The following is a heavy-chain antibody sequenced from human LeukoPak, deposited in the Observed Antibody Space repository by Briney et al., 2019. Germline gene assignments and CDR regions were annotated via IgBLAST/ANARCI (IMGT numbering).Heavy chain of an antibody. CDR3: ARVDGSYYYYYMDV. D-gene: IGHD3-10*01. J-gene: IGHJ6*03. V-gene: IGHV4-34*01. Sequence: PSETLSLTCAVYGGSFSGYYWSWIRQPPGKGLEWIGEINHSGSTNYNPSLKSRVTISVDTSKNQFSLKLSSVTAADTAVYYCARVDGSYYYYYMDVWGKGTTVTVSS. CDR1: GGSFSGYY. CDR2: INHSGST.